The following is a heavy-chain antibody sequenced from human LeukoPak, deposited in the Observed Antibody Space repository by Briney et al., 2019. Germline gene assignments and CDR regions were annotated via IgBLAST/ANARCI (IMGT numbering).Heavy chain of an antibody. CDR3: ARHGYSSSWYGLDYYYYMDV. V-gene: IGHV4-34*01. CDR1: GGSFSGYD. D-gene: IGHD6-13*01. CDR2: ISHSGST. J-gene: IGHJ6*03. Sequence: SETLSLTCAVYGGSFSGYDWSWIRQPRGKGLEWIGEISHSGSTNYNPSLKSRVTISVDTSKNQFSLKLSSVTAADTAVYYCARHGYSSSWYGLDYYYYMDVWGKGTTVTISS.